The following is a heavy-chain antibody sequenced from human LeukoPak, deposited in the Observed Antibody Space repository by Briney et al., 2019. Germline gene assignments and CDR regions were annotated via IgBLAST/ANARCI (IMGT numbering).Heavy chain of an antibody. V-gene: IGHV3-49*03. CDR3: TRDRGITIFGVVREPAFDI. CDR2: TRSKAYGGTT. D-gene: IGHD3-3*01. Sequence: GGSLRLSCTASGFTFGDYAMSWFRQAPGKGLEWVGFTRSKAYGGTTEYAASVKGRFTISRDDSKSIAYLQMNSLKTEDTAVYYCTRDRGITIFGVVREPAFDIWGQGTMVTVSS. J-gene: IGHJ3*02. CDR1: GFTFGDYA.